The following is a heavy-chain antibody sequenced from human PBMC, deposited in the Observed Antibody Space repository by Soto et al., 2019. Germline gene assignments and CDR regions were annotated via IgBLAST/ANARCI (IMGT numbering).Heavy chain of an antibody. CDR1: VFTFSSYG. CDR3: ATVIGVWDYYDYYYGMDV. J-gene: IGHJ6*02. Sequence: PVGSLILSCAASVFTFSSYGMHWVRQAPGMGLEWVAVISYDGSNKYYADSVPGRFTISRDNSKNTLYLQMNSLRAEDTAVYYCATVIGVWDYYDYYYGMDVWGQGTTVTVSS. V-gene: IGHV3-30*03. CDR2: ISYDGSNK. D-gene: IGHD3-16*01.